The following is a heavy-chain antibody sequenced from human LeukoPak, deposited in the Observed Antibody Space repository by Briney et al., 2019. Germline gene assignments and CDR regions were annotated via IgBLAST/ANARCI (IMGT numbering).Heavy chain of an antibody. D-gene: IGHD3-22*01. Sequence: ASVKVSCKASGYTFTSYYLHWVRQAPGQGLEWMGIINPSGGSTSYAQKFQDRVTMTRDTPTSTVYMELSSLRSEDTAVYYCARVGYYYDSSGYYLFDYWGQGTLVTVSS. V-gene: IGHV1-46*01. CDR1: GYTFTSYY. CDR2: INPSGGST. J-gene: IGHJ4*02. CDR3: ARVGYYYDSSGYYLFDY.